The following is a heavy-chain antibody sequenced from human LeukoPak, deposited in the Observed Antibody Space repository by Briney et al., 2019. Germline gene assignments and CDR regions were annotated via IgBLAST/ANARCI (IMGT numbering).Heavy chain of an antibody. J-gene: IGHJ6*02. CDR1: GFTFSSYG. V-gene: IGHV3-33*01. CDR3: ARGPHSWEQYYYYGMDV. D-gene: IGHD1-26*01. Sequence: GGSLRLSCAASGFTFSSYGMHWVRQAPGKGLEWVAVIRYDGSNKYYADSVKGRFTISRDNSKNTLYLQMNSLRAEDTAVYYCARGPHSWEQYYYYGMDVWGQGTTVTVSS. CDR2: IRYDGSNK.